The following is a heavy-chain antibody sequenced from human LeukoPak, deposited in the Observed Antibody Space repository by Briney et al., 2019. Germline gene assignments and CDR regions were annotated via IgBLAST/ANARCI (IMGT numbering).Heavy chain of an antibody. J-gene: IGHJ4*02. CDR2: VHIDGST. Sequence: PSETLSLTCPVSYGSISAYYWSWLRRPAGRGLEWIGRVHIDGSTNYNPSLNSRLTMSLDTSKNQFSLTLNSLTAADTAVYYCARSSPAGVNFDSGGQGMLVTVSS. CDR1: YGSISAYY. V-gene: IGHV4-4*07. D-gene: IGHD2-8*01. CDR3: ARSSPAGVNFDS.